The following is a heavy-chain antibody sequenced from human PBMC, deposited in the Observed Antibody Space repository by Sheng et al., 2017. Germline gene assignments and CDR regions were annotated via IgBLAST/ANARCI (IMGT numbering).Heavy chain of an antibody. D-gene: IGHD6-19*01. J-gene: IGHJ4*02. Sequence: QVHLQQWGAGLLKPFGDPCPLTCAVSGGSFSGFYWTWIRQSPGKGLEWIGEIDDRGSTSYQSLPQESIHHISGQSKDQFSLRVRSVTAADTAVYYCARAPLSMRTRGWFDFWGQGTLVIVSS. CDR3: ARAPLSMRTRGWFDF. CDR1: GGSFSGFY. V-gene: IGHV4-34*02. CDR2: IDDRGST.